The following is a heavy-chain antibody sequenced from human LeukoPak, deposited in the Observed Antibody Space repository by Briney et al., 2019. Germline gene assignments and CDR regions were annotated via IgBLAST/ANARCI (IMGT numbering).Heavy chain of an antibody. CDR2: ISSNVGTT. CDR1: GFTFSNYA. J-gene: IGHJ4*02. D-gene: IGHD3-16*01. CDR3: AKMLWQPRRYFDY. V-gene: IGHV3-23*01. Sequence: PGGSLRLSCAASGFTFSNYAMNWVRQAPGKGLEWVSTISSNVGTTHYADSVKGRFTISRDNSKNTLYLQMDSLRAEDTAVYYCAKMLWQPRRYFDYWGQGTLVSVSS.